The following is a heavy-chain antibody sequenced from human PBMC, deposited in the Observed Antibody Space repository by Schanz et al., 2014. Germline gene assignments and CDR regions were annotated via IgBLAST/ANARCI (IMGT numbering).Heavy chain of an antibody. Sequence: EVQLVESGGGLVQPGGSLRLSCAASGFTFSSYSMNWVRQAPGKGLEWVSYISSASSTINYADSVKGRFTISRDNAKNSLSLQMNNLRAEDTAVYYCVRVSFADPRLYRGMDRDIDYWGQGTLVTVSS. J-gene: IGHJ4*02. D-gene: IGHD5-18*01. CDR2: ISSASSTI. CDR3: VRVSFADPRLYRGMDRDIDY. V-gene: IGHV3-48*04. CDR1: GFTFSSYS.